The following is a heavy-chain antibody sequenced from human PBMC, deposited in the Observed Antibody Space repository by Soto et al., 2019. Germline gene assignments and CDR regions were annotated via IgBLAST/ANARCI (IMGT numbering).Heavy chain of an antibody. V-gene: IGHV4-39*01. Sequence: SETLSLTCTVSGGSISSSSYYWGWIRQPPGKGLEWIGNIYYSGITYYNPSLKSRVTISVDTSKNQLSLKLSSVTTADTAVYYCASTEMGEFDYWGQGALVTVSS. CDR1: GGSISSSSYY. J-gene: IGHJ4*02. CDR2: IYYSGIT. D-gene: IGHD3-16*01. CDR3: ASTEMGEFDY.